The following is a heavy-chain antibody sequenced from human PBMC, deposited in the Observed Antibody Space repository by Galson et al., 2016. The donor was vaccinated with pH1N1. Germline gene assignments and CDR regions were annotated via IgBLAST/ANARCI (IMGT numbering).Heavy chain of an antibody. J-gene: IGHJ6*02. CDR2: ITTSGDSL. Sequence: SLRLSCAASGFTFSGFEMNWVRQAPGKGLEWISYITTSGDSLYYADSVKGRFTIPRDNAKNSLYLQMNSLRVEDTAVYYCARDYYYYYGMDVWGQGTTVTVSS. CDR3: ARDYYYYYGMDV. CDR1: GFTFSGFE. V-gene: IGHV3-48*03.